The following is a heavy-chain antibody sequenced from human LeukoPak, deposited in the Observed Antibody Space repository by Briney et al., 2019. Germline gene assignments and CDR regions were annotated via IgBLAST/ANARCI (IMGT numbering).Heavy chain of an antibody. V-gene: IGHV3-15*01. D-gene: IGHD6-6*01. CDR1: GFTVSSNY. CDR2: IKSKTDGGTT. CDR3: TTGSIAAPLDV. J-gene: IGHJ6*02. Sequence: PGGSLRLSCAASGFTVSSNYMSWVRQAPGKGLEWVGRIKSKTDGGTTDYAAPVKGRFTISRDDSKNTLYLQMNSLKTEDTAVYYCTTGSIAAPLDVWGQGTTVTVSS.